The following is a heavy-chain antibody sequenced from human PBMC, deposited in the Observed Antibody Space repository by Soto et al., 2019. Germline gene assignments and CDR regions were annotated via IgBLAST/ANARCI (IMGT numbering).Heavy chain of an antibody. CDR3: AKDLHIGGYGGFDY. CDR2: ISGSAGRT. CDR1: GFTFSSYA. V-gene: IGHV3-23*01. Sequence: EVQLLESGGGLVHPGGSLRLSCAASGFTFSSYAMSWVRQAPGRGLEWVSLISGSAGRTYYADSVKGRFTISRDNSRNTLYLQMNSLRGEDTAVYHCAKDLHIGGYGGFDYWGQGALVTVSS. J-gene: IGHJ4*02. D-gene: IGHD5-12*01.